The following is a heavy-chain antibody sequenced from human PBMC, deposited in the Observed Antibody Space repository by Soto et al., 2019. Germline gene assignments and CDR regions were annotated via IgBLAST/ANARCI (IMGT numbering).Heavy chain of an antibody. Sequence: PSQTLSLTCAISGDSVSSNSAAWNWIRQSPSRGLEWLGRTYYRSKWYNDYAVSVKSRITINPDTSKNQFSLQLNSVTPEDTAVYYCARDPVPVTTHYYYGMDVWGQGTTVNVSS. J-gene: IGHJ6*02. CDR1: GDSVSSNSAA. CDR3: ARDPVPVTTHYYYGMDV. CDR2: TYYRSKWYN. V-gene: IGHV6-1*01. D-gene: IGHD4-4*01.